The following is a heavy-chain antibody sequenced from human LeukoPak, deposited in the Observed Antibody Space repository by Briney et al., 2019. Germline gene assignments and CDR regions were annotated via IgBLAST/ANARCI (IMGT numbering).Heavy chain of an antibody. D-gene: IGHD5-18*01. CDR3: ARDRRSYGFTLAA. CDR1: GFTFRGYG. V-gene: IGHV3-30*03. Sequence: GQSLRLSCEASGFTFRGYGMHWVRQSPGKGLEWVAVISYDGNAKAFADSVKGRFIISRDNPKSTLFLQMNSLRPEDTGLYYCARDRRSYGFTLAAWGQGTPVIVSS. CDR2: ISYDGNAK. J-gene: IGHJ5*02.